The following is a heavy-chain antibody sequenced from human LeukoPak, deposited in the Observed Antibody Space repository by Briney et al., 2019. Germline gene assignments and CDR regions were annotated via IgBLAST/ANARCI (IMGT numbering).Heavy chain of an antibody. Sequence: PSETLSLTCAVYGGSFSGYYWSWIRQPPGKGLEWIGEINHSGSTNYNPSLKSRVTISVDPSKNQFSLKLSSVTAADTAVYYCARGDYYDSSGLFDYWGQGTLVTVSS. V-gene: IGHV4-34*01. D-gene: IGHD3-22*01. CDR1: GGSFSGYY. CDR3: ARGDYYDSSGLFDY. CDR2: INHSGST. J-gene: IGHJ4*02.